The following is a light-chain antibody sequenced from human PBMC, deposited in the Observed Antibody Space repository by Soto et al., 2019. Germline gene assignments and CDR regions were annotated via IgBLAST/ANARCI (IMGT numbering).Light chain of an antibody. CDR3: QHYDHLPPLT. CDR1: QYIKNY. J-gene: IGKJ4*01. V-gene: IGKV1-33*01. Sequence: DIQMIQSPSSLSASVGDRVTITCQASQYIKNYLNWYQQKPGKAPKLLIYDVSNLETGVPSRFSGSGSGTHFSLTISSLQPEDVATYYCQHYDHLPPLTFGGGTRVQIK. CDR2: DVS.